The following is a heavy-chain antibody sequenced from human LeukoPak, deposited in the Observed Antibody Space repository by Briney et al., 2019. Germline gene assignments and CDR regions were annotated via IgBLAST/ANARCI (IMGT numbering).Heavy chain of an antibody. J-gene: IGHJ4*02. CDR2: INHSGST. Sequence: PSETLSLTCAVYGGSFSGYYWSWIRQPPGKGLEWIGEINHSGSTNYNPSLKSRVTISVDTPKNQFSLKLSSVTAADTAVYYCARVGCSGGSCYWSDYWGQGTLVTVSS. D-gene: IGHD2-15*01. CDR1: GGSFSGYY. V-gene: IGHV4-34*01. CDR3: ARVGCSGGSCYWSDY.